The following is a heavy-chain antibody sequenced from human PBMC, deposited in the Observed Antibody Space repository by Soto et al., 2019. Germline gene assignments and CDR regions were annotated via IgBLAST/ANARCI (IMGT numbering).Heavy chain of an antibody. CDR1: GGSISSSSYY. J-gene: IGHJ4*02. CDR2: ISSSSSTI. CDR3: MSGGGPST. D-gene: IGHD3-10*01. V-gene: IGHV3-48*02. Sequence: ETLSLTCTVSGGSISSSSYYWGWVRQAPGKGLEWVSYISSSSSTIHYSDSEKGRFTISRDNAKNSLYLQMNSLRDADTAVYYCMSGGGPSTWGQGALVTVSS.